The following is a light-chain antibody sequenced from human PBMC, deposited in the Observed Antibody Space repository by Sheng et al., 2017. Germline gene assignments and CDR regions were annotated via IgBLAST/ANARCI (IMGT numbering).Light chain of an antibody. CDR2: DVI. CDR3: SSYTSTNTWM. Sequence: QSALTQPASVSGSPGQSITISCTGTSSDVGGYDYVSWYQQHPGKAPKLMVYDVINRPSGVSNRFSGSKSGNTASLTISGLQADDEADYYCSSYTSTNTWMFGGGTKLTVL. V-gene: IGLV2-14*01. CDR1: SSDVGGYDY. J-gene: IGLJ3*02.